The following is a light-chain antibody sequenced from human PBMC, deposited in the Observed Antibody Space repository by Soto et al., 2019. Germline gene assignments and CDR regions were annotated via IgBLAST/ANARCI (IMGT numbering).Light chain of an antibody. Sequence: QLTQSPSSLSASVGDRVTITCRASQDIAIYLAWYQQKPGEAPKLLIYAASTLYGGVPSRFSGSGSGTDFALTITSLQAEAFATYSCQQLRMYPSTFGGGTKVEIK. CDR2: AAS. CDR1: QDIAIY. CDR3: QQLRMYPST. J-gene: IGKJ4*01. V-gene: IGKV1-9*01.